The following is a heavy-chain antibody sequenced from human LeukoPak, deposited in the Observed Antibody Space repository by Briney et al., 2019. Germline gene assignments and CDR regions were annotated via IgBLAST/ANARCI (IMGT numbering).Heavy chain of an antibody. CDR3: ARNGDIAVAGLVLDH. CDR1: GYTFTSYY. J-gene: IGHJ4*02. V-gene: IGHV1-46*01. CDR2: INPSAGST. D-gene: IGHD6-19*01. Sequence: GASVKVSCKASGYTFTSYYLHSVRQAPGQGLEWMGIINPSAGSTSYAQKFKGRVTMTRDTSTSTVYMEMSSLRSEDTAVYYCARNGDIAVAGLVLDHWGQGTLVTVSS.